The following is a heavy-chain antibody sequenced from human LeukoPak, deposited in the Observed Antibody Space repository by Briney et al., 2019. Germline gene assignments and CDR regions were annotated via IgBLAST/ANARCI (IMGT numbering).Heavy chain of an antibody. CDR3: ARDESYDFWSGYWGRVDY. J-gene: IGHJ4*02. V-gene: IGHV3-30-3*01. CDR2: ISYEGSNK. Sequence: GGSLRLSCAASGFTFSSYAMHWVRQAPGKGLEWVAVISYEGSNKYYADSVKGRFTISRDNSKNTLYLQMNSLRAEDTAVYYCARDESYDFWSGYWGRVDYWGQGTLVTVSS. D-gene: IGHD3-3*01. CDR1: GFTFSSYA.